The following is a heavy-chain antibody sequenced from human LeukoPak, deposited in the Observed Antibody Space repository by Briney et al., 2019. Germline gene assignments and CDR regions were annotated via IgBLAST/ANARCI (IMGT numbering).Heavy chain of an antibody. Sequence: SQTLSLTCTVSGGSISSGSYYSSWIRQPAGKGLEWIGRIYTSGSTNYNPSLKSRVTISVDTSKNQFSLKLSSVTAADTAVYYCARDSYCGGDCYYSYWGQGTLVTVSS. V-gene: IGHV4-61*02. CDR2: IYTSGST. CDR3: ARDSYCGGDCYYSY. CDR1: GGSISSGSYY. D-gene: IGHD2-21*01. J-gene: IGHJ4*02.